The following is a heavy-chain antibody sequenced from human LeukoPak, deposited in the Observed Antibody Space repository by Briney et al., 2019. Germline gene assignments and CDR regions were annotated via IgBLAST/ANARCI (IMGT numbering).Heavy chain of an antibody. CDR2: IIPIFGTA. CDR3: SGYDSSGYYPY. V-gene: IGHV1-69*05. Sequence: ASVKVSCKASGGTFSSYAISWVRQAPGQGLEWMGGIIPIFGTANYAQKFQGRVTITTDESTSTAYMELSSLRSEDTAVYYCSGYDSSGYYPYRGQGTLVTVSS. J-gene: IGHJ4*02. D-gene: IGHD3-22*01. CDR1: GGTFSSYA.